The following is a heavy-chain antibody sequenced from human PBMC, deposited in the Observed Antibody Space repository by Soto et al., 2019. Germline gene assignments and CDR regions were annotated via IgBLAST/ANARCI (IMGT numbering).Heavy chain of an antibody. Sequence: ASVKVSCKASGYTFTGYYMHWVRQAPGQGLEWMGWINPNSGGTNYAQKFQGWVTMTRDTSISTAYMELSRLRYDDTAVYYCARERETGILRRGYDAFDIWGQGTMVTVSS. CDR1: GYTFTGYY. CDR3: ARERETGILRRGYDAFDI. CDR2: INPNSGGT. D-gene: IGHD6-13*01. V-gene: IGHV1-2*04. J-gene: IGHJ3*02.